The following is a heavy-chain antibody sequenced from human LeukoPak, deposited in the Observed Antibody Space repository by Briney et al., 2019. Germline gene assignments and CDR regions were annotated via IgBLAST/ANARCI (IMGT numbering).Heavy chain of an antibody. Sequence: GGSLRLSCEASGVTFNSYVMSWVRQAPGKGPEWVSGISGSGSGTYYADSVKGRFAISRDNSKNTLYLQMNSLRVEDTAVYYCASLTPRGVPANYWGQGTLVTVSS. CDR1: GVTFNSYV. J-gene: IGHJ4*02. D-gene: IGHD2-8*01. CDR2: ISGSGSGT. V-gene: IGHV3-23*01. CDR3: ASLTPRGVPANY.